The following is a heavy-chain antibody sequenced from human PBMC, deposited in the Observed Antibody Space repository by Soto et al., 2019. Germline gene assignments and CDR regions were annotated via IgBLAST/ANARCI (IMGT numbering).Heavy chain of an antibody. D-gene: IGHD6-19*01. CDR3: TTDCGRRSSGCYTSRVWADY. CDR1: GFTFSNAW. J-gene: IGHJ4*02. CDR2: IKSKTDGGTT. V-gene: IGHV3-15*07. Sequence: EVQLVESGGGLVKPGGSLRLSCAASGFTFSNAWMNWVRQAPGKGLEWVGRIKSKTDGGTTDYAAPVKGRFTISRDDSKNTLYLQMNSLKTEDTAVCYCTTDCGRRSSGCYTSRVWADYWGQGTLVTVSS.